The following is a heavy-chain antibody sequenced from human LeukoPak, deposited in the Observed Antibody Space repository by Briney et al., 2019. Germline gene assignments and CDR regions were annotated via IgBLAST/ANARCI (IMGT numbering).Heavy chain of an antibody. CDR2: INHSGST. CDR3: ARGREGIYYYGMDV. CDR1: GGSFSGYY. V-gene: IGHV4-34*01. Sequence: SETLSLTCAVYGGSFSGYYWSWIRQPPGKGLEWIGEINHSGSTNYNPSLKSRVTISVDTSKNQFSLKPSSVTAADTAVYYCARGREGIYYYGMDVWGQGTTVTVSS. J-gene: IGHJ6*02.